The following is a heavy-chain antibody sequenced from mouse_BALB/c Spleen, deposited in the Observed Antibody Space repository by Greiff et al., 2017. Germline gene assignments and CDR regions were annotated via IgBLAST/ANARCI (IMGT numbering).Heavy chain of an antibody. CDR3: VRSPVLRGFAY. V-gene: IGHV2-9-2*01. Sequence: VQLQESGPGLVAPSQSLSITCTVSGFSLTSYDISWIRQPPGKGLEWLGVIWTGGGTNYNSAFMSRLSISKDNSKSQVFLKMNSLQTDDTAIYYCVRSPVLRGFAYWGQGTLVTVSA. D-gene: IGHD1-1*01. J-gene: IGHJ3*01. CDR1: GFSLTSYD. CDR2: IWTGGGT.